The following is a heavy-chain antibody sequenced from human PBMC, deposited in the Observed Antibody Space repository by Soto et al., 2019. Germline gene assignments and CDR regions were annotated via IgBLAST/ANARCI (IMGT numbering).Heavy chain of an antibody. Sequence: SETLSLTCTVSGGSVSSGSYYWSWIRQHPGRGLEWIGYIYYTGNTYYNPSLKSRLAISVDTSKNQFSLKLTSVTAADTAVYYCARYPRSAYYHDNWGQGTLLTFSS. CDR1: GGSVSSGSYY. V-gene: IGHV4-31*03. CDR3: ARYPRSAYYHDN. J-gene: IGHJ4*02. CDR2: IYYTGNT. D-gene: IGHD3-3*01.